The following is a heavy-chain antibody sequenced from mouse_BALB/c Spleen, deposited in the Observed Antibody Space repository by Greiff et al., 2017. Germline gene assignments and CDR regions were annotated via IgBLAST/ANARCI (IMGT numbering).Heavy chain of an antibody. J-gene: IGHJ4*01. Sequence: EVQGVESGPELEKPGASVKISCKASGYSFTGYNMNWVKQSNGKSLEWIGNIDPYYGGTSYNQKFKGKATLTVDKSSSTAYMQLKSLTSEDSAVYYCAITTVVAPYYYAMDYWGQGTSVTVSS. CDR2: IDPYYGGT. V-gene: IGHV1S135*01. CDR1: GYSFTGYN. CDR3: AITTVVAPYYYAMDY. D-gene: IGHD1-1*01.